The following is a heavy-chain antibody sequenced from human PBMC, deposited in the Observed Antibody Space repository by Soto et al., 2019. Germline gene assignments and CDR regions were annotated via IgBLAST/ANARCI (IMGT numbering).Heavy chain of an antibody. Sequence: EIQLSESGGGLVQPGGSLRLSCAASGFTFSSFAMSWVRQAPGKGLEWVSMIGGSSGSTYYADSVKGRFTISRDNSKNTLSLLMSSLRAEDTAVYYCARLAFITLVRGVLRYHYHYYYIDVWGKGTTVTVSS. CDR2: IGGSSGST. V-gene: IGHV3-23*01. J-gene: IGHJ6*03. D-gene: IGHD3-10*01. CDR1: GFTFSSFA. CDR3: ARLAFITLVRGVLRYHYHYYYIDV.